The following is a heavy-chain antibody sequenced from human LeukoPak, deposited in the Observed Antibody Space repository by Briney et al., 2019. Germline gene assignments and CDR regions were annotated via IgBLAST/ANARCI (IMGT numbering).Heavy chain of an antibody. CDR1: GFTFTSSA. V-gene: IGHV1-58*01. D-gene: IGHD5-12*01. CDR2: IFVGSGNT. J-gene: IGHJ4*02. Sequence: SVKLSCKASGFTFTSSAVQWVRQARGQRLEWIGWIFVGSGNTNYAQKFQERVTITRDMSTSTAYMELSSLRSEDTAVYYCAAETSGNIVATANFDYWGQGTLVTVSS. CDR3: AAETSGNIVATANFDY.